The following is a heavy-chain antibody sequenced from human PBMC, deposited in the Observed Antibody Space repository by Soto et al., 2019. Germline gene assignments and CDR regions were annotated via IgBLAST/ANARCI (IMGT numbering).Heavy chain of an antibody. D-gene: IGHD2-8*01. J-gene: IGHJ6*02. CDR1: GGTFSSYA. CDR3: ARDGPTGYCTNGVCYLDV. V-gene: IGHV1-69*06. Sequence: SVKVSCKASGGTFSSYAISWVRQAPGQGLEWMGGIIPIFGTANYAQKFQGRVTITADKSTSTAYMELSSLRSGDTAVYYCARDGPTGYCTNGVCYLDVWGQGTTVTVSS. CDR2: IIPIFGTA.